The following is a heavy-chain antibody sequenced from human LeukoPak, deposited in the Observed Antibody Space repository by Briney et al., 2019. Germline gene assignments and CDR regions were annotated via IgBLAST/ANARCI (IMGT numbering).Heavy chain of an antibody. D-gene: IGHD5-12*01. CDR3: ARDGYSGYQGGPGFDY. Sequence: SVKVSCKASGGTFSSYAIRWVRQAPGQGLEWMGGIIPIFGTANYAQKFQGRVTITADESTSTAYMELSSLRSEDTAVYYCARDGYSGYQGGPGFDYWGQGTLVTVSS. CDR1: GGTFSSYA. CDR2: IIPIFGTA. V-gene: IGHV1-69*01. J-gene: IGHJ4*02.